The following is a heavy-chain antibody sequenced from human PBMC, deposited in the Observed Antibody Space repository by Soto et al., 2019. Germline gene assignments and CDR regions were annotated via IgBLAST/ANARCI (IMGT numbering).Heavy chain of an antibody. V-gene: IGHV4-31*03. J-gene: IGHJ6*03. CDR1: GGSISSGGYY. CDR3: AKSPPVSYSGYDRGYYYYYYMDV. D-gene: IGHD5-12*01. Sequence: SETLSLTCTVSGGSISSGGYYWSWIRQHPGKGLEWIGYIYYSGSTYYNPSLKSRVTISVDTSKNQFSLKLSSVTAADTAVYYCAKSPPVSYSGYDRGYYYYYYMDVWGKGTTVTVSS. CDR2: IYYSGST.